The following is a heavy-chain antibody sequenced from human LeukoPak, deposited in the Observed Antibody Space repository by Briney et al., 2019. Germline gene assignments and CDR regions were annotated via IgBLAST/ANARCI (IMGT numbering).Heavy chain of an antibody. D-gene: IGHD2-15*01. Sequence: GASVKVSCKASGYTFTSYGISWVRQAPGQGLEWMGWINPNSGGTNYAQKFQGRVTMTRDTSISTAYMELSRLRSDDTAVYYCARDRTGGYCSGDYWGQGTLVTVSS. CDR3: ARDRTGGYCSGDY. J-gene: IGHJ4*02. CDR2: INPNSGGT. V-gene: IGHV1-2*02. CDR1: GYTFTSYG.